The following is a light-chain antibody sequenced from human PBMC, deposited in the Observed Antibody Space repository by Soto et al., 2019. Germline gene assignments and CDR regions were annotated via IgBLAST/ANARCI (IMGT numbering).Light chain of an antibody. CDR2: AVS. Sequence: QSVLTQPASVSGSPGQSITISCSGTSSDIGSYDHVDWYQQFPGKSPKLIIYAVSDRPSGVSDRFSGSKSGISASLTISGLQTEDEADYYCISYTDRQSYLFGTGTKVTVL. CDR3: ISYTDRQSYL. J-gene: IGLJ1*01. V-gene: IGLV2-14*03. CDR1: SSDIGSYDH.